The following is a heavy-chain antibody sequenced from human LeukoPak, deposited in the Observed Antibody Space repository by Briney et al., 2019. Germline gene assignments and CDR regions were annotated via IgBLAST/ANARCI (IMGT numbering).Heavy chain of an antibody. CDR2: INWNGGST. CDR1: GFTFDDYG. Sequence: PGGSLRLSCAASGFTFDDYGMSWVRQAPGKGLEWVSGINWNGGSTGYADSVKGRFTISRDNAKNSLYLQMNSLRAEDTALYYCARGRVAARPNYYYYMDVWGKGTTVTVSS. CDR3: ARGRVAARPNYYYYMDV. J-gene: IGHJ6*03. V-gene: IGHV3-20*04. D-gene: IGHD6-6*01.